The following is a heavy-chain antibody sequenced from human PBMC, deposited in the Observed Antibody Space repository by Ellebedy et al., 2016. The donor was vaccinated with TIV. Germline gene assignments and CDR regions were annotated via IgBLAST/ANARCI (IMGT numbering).Heavy chain of an antibody. CDR1: GFTFSDYY. Sequence: GGSLRLSCAASGFTFSDYYMSWIRQAPGKGLEWVSYISSSSSYTNYADSVKGRFTISRDNAKNSLYLQMNSLRAEDTAVYYCARRGVTLALDYWGQGTLVTVSS. V-gene: IGHV3-11*06. D-gene: IGHD3-3*01. J-gene: IGHJ4*02. CDR2: ISSSSSYT. CDR3: ARRGVTLALDY.